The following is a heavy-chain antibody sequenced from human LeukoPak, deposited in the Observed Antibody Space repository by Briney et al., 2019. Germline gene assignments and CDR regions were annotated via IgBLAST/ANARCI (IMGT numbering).Heavy chain of an antibody. CDR1: GFTFSRFS. J-gene: IGHJ4*02. D-gene: IGHD4-17*01. CDR3: ARVDYGDYAGEDY. CDR2: ISSSSGTI. V-gene: IGHV3-48*04. Sequence: GGSLRLSCAASGFTFSRFSMNWVRQAPGKGLEWGSYISSSSGTIYYADSVKGRFTISRDNAKNSLYLQMNSLRAEDTAVYYCARVDYGDYAGEDYWGQGTLDTVSS.